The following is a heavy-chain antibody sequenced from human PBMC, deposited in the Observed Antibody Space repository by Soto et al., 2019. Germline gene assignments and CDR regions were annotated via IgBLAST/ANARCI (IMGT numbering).Heavy chain of an antibody. Sequence: EVQLLESGGGLVQPGGSLRLSCAASGFTFSSYAMNWVRQDPGKGLEWVSRITGSGAGTYYADSVKGRFTISRDNSKNTLYLQMNSLRAEDTAVYYCAKATLGQCGGTSCRGFDYWGQGSLGTVAS. J-gene: IGHJ4*02. V-gene: IGHV3-23*01. CDR2: ITGSGAGT. CDR3: AKATLGQCGGTSCRGFDY. CDR1: GFTFSSYA. D-gene: IGHD2-2*01.